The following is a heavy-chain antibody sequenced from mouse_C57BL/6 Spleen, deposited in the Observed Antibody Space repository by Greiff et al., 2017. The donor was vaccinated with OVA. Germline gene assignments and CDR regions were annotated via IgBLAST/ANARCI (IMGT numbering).Heavy chain of an antibody. CDR3: ARGQLRLYPWFAY. D-gene: IGHD3-2*02. Sequence: QVHVKQPGAELVMPGASVKLSCKASGYTFTSYWMHWVKQRPGQGLEWIGEIDPSDSYTNYNQKFKGKSTLTVDKSSSTAYMQLSSLTSEDSAVYYCARGQLRLYPWFAYWGQGTLVTVSA. J-gene: IGHJ3*01. CDR2: IDPSDSYT. V-gene: IGHV1-69*01. CDR1: GYTFTSYW.